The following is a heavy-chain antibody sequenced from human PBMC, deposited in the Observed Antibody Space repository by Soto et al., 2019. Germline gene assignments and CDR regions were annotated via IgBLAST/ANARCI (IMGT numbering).Heavy chain of an antibody. Sequence: SCAASGSTFSDYYMSWIRQAPGKGLEWVSYISSSSSYTNYADSVKGRFTISRDNAKNSLYLQMNSLRAEDTAVYYCARVMSIAARHAFDIWGQGTMVTVSS. CDR3: ARVMSIAARHAFDI. CDR1: GSTFSDYY. J-gene: IGHJ3*02. CDR2: ISSSSSYT. V-gene: IGHV3-11*06. D-gene: IGHD6-6*01.